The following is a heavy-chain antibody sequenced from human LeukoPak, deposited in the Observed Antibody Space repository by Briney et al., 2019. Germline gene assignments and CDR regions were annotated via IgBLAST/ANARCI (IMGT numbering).Heavy chain of an antibody. CDR3: ARGTKQSSDTAMVRLYYYGMDV. D-gene: IGHD5-18*01. J-gene: IGHJ6*02. CDR1: GGSISSYY. V-gene: IGHV4-59*01. CDR2: IYYSGST. Sequence: SETLSLTCTVSGGSISSYYWSWIRQPPGKGLEWIGYIYYSGSTNYNPSLKSRVTISVDTSKNQFSLKLSSVTAADTAVYYCARGTKQSSDTAMVRLYYYGMDVWGQGTTVTVSS.